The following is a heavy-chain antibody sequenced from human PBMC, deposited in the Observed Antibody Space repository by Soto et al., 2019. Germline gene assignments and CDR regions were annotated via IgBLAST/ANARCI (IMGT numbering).Heavy chain of an antibody. D-gene: IGHD2-15*01. Sequence: PGESLKISCKCSGYSFTSYWIGWVRQMPGKGLEWMGIIHPGDSDTRDSPSFQGQVTISADKSISTAYLQWSSRRASDTAMYYCARQGCSGGSGRYYYVLDVGAKGTTVTV. J-gene: IGHJ6*04. CDR3: ARQGCSGGSGRYYYVLDV. V-gene: IGHV5-51*01. CDR1: GYSFTSYW. CDR2: IHPGDSDT.